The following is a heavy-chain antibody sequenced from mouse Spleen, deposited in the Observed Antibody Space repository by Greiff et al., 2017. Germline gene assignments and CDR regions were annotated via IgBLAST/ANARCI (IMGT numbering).Heavy chain of an antibody. Sequence: QVQLQQSGAELVKPGASVKISCKASGYAFSSYWMNWVKQRPGQGLEWIGQIYPGDGDTNYNGKFKGKATLTADKSSSTAYMQLSSLTSEDSAVYFCARDRYYGYYFDYWGQGTTLTVSS. D-gene: IGHD1-2*01. J-gene: IGHJ2*01. V-gene: IGHV1-80*01. CDR3: ARDRYYGYYFDY. CDR2: IYPGDGDT. CDR1: GYAFSSYW.